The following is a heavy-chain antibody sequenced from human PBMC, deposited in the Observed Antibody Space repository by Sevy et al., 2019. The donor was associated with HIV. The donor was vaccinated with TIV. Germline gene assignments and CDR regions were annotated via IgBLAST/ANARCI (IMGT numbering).Heavy chain of an antibody. CDR2: ISYAGSAT. Sequence: GGSLRLSCAASGFTFNTHAMHWVRQAPGKGLEWVAVISYAGSATYYTDSVKGRFTISRDNAKNKLYLEMTSLRVEDTAVYYCTRDSGDDPNYVPGHYWGQGTPVTVSS. CDR1: GFTFNTHA. V-gene: IGHV3-30*04. D-gene: IGHD4-4*01. J-gene: IGHJ4*02. CDR3: TRDSGDDPNYVPGHY.